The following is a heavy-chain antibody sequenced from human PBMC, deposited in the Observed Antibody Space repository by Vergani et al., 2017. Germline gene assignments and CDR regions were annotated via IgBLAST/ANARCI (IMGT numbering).Heavy chain of an antibody. CDR3: VRTEYYTGIACNTRFDS. V-gene: IGHV3-74*03. CDR2: IDEYGNRA. D-gene: IGHD1-1*01. CDR1: GFSFNTYW. Sequence: EVQLVESGGGSVQSGGSLRLSCVASGFSFNTYWMHWVRQVPGKGLMWVARIDEYGNRATYGNFETGRFTISRDNAKNTVFLQMNHLRADDAGVYYCVRTEYYTGIACNTRFDSWGQGALVTVSS. J-gene: IGHJ5*01.